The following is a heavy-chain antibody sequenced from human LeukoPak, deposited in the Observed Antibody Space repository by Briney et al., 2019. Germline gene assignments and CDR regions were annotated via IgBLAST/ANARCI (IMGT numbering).Heavy chain of an antibody. J-gene: IGHJ5*02. CDR3: ARDGPDYYGSGSYSGWFDP. D-gene: IGHD3-10*01. Sequence: SETLSLTCTVSGGSISSSSYYWGWIRQPPGKGLEWIGSIYYSGSTYYNPSLKSRVTISVDTSRNQFSLRLSFVTVADTAVYYCARDGPDYYGSGSYSGWFDPWGQGTLVTVSS. V-gene: IGHV4-39*07. CDR1: GGSISSSSYY. CDR2: IYYSGST.